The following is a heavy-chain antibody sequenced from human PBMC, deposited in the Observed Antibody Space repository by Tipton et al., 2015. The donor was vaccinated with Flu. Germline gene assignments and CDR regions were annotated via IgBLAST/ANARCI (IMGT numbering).Heavy chain of an antibody. CDR3: AKGLWEYCSGGSCLIFDS. J-gene: IGHJ4*02. CDR2: INEDGSEK. CDR1: GFSFTTYW. Sequence: SLRLSCAASGFSFTTYWMTWVRQAPGKGLERVANINEDGSEKYYVHSVEGRFTISRDNAKNSLYLQMNSLRAEDTAVYYCAKGLWEYCSGGSCLIFDSWGQGTLVTVPS. D-gene: IGHD2-15*01. V-gene: IGHV3-7*01.